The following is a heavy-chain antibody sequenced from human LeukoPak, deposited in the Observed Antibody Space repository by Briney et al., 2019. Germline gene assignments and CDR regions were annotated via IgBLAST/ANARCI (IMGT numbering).Heavy chain of an antibody. CDR1: GFTFSDYY. V-gene: IGHV3-23*01. CDR3: AKVPSYDFWSGSYFNFDY. J-gene: IGHJ4*02. D-gene: IGHD3-3*01. Sequence: GGSLRLSCAASGFTFSDYYMSWVRQAPGKGLEWVSAISGSGGSTYYADSVKGRSTISRDNSKNTLYLQMNSLRAEDTAVYYCAKVPSYDFWSGSYFNFDYWGQGTLVTVSS. CDR2: ISGSGGST.